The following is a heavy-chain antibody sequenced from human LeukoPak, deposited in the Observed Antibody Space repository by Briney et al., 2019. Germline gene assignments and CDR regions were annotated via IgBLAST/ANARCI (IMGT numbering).Heavy chain of an antibody. V-gene: IGHV1-2*02. Sequence: ASVKVSCKASGYTFTSYGISWVRQAPGQGLEWMGWINPNSGGTNYAQKFQGRVTMTRDTSISTAYMELSRLRSDDTAVYYCARVSSSSWYGDYWGQGTLVTVSS. CDR3: ARVSSSSWYGDY. D-gene: IGHD6-13*01. CDR2: INPNSGGT. J-gene: IGHJ4*02. CDR1: GYTFTSYG.